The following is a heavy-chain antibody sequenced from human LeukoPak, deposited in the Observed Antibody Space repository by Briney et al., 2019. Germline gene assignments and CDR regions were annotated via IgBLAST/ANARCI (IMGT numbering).Heavy chain of an antibody. CDR2: IYYSGST. CDR3: ARQGARGYSSYWFDP. J-gene: IGHJ5*02. CDR1: GVSISTYY. D-gene: IGHD6-6*01. V-gene: IGHV4-59*08. Sequence: PSETLSLTCTVSGVSISTYYWSWIRQPPGEGLEWVGYIYYSGSTSYNPSLKSRVTISVHTSKSQFSLNLSSVTAADTAVYYCARQGARGYSSYWFDPWGQGTLVTVS.